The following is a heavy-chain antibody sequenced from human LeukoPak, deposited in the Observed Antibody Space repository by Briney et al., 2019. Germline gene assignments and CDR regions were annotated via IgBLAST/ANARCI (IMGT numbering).Heavy chain of an antibody. V-gene: IGHV3-74*01. J-gene: IGHJ4*02. CDR1: GFSFSGHW. Sequence: GGSLRLSCTASGFSFSGHWMHWARQLPGKGLVWVSRISPTGSTTSYADSVKGRFTVSRDNAKNTLYLQVNNLRAEDTAVYYCARDQDYSNAVGHFDSWGQGTLVTVSS. CDR3: ARDQDYSNAVGHFDS. D-gene: IGHD4-11*01. CDR2: ISPTGSTT.